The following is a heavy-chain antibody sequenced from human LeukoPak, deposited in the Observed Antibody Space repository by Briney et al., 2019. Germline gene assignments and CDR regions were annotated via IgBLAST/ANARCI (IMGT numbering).Heavy chain of an antibody. D-gene: IGHD3-22*01. CDR1: GYSISSGYY. J-gene: IGHJ5*02. CDR3: ARGVTMIGRLRFDP. CDR2: IYYSGNT. Sequence: SETLSLSCTVSGYSISSGYYWGWIRQPPGKGLEWIGSIYYSGNTYYNPSLKSRVTISVDTSKNQFSLKLSSVTAADTAVYYCARGVTMIGRLRFDPWGQGTLVTVSS. V-gene: IGHV4-38-2*02.